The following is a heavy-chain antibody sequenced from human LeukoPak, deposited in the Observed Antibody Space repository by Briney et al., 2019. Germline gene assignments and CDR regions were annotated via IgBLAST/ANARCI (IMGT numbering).Heavy chain of an antibody. CDR2: IIPIFGTT. D-gene: IGHD3-22*01. V-gene: IGHV1-69*13. CDR1: GGTFSNYA. CDR3: ATRSREWDYDSSGYPGELAFDV. J-gene: IGHJ3*01. Sequence: GASVKVSCKASGGTFSNYAINWVRQAPGQGLEWMGMIIPIFGTTNYAQKFQGRVTITADESTSTAYMELSSLRSEDTAVYYCATRSREWDYDSSGYPGELAFDVWGQGTVVTVSS.